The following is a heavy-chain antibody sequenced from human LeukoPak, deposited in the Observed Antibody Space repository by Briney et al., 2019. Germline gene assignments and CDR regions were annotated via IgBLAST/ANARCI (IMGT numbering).Heavy chain of an antibody. D-gene: IGHD3-22*01. CDR2: ICYSGST. Sequence: SETLSLTCTVSGGSISSYYWSWIRQPPGKGLEWIGYICYSGSTNYNPSLKSRVTISVDTSKNQFSLKLSSVTAADTAVYYCARDREHDSSVHWFDPWGQGTLVTVSS. V-gene: IGHV4-59*01. J-gene: IGHJ5*02. CDR1: GGSISSYY. CDR3: ARDREHDSSVHWFDP.